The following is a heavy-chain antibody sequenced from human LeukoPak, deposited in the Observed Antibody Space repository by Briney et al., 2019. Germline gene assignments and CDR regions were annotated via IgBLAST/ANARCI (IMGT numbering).Heavy chain of an antibody. CDR2: INPNSGGT. D-gene: IGHD3-9*01. CDR1: GYTFTGYY. CDR3: ASGDYDILTGYSTPNDYYYYMDV. J-gene: IGHJ6*03. Sequence: ASVKVSCKASGYTFTGYYMHWVRQAPGQGLEWMGWINPNSGGTNYAQKFQGRVTMTRDTSISTAYMELSRLRSDDTAVYYCASGDYDILTGYSTPNDYYYYMDVWGKGTTVTVSS. V-gene: IGHV1-2*02.